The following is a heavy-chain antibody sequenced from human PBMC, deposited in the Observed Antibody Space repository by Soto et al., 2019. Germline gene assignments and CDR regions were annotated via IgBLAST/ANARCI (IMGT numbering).Heavy chain of an antibody. CDR2: ISYDGSNK. Sequence: QVQLVESGGGVVQPGRSLRLSCAASGFTFSSYGMHWVRQAPGKGLEWVAVISYDGSNKYYADSVKGRFTISRDNXKXTXXLQMNSLRAEDTAVYYCAKDWSSSSDSYYYYGMDVWGQGTTVTVSS. D-gene: IGHD6-6*01. CDR1: GFTFSSYG. CDR3: AKDWSSSSDSYYYYGMDV. J-gene: IGHJ6*02. V-gene: IGHV3-30*18.